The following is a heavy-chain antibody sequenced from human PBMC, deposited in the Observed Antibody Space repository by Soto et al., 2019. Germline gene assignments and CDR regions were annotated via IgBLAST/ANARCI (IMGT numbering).Heavy chain of an antibody. CDR1: GFTFSSYW. CDR2: IKSKTDGGTT. V-gene: IGHV3-15*07. D-gene: IGHD3-22*01. CDR3: TTAGGSGYYSPPYYYYGMDV. J-gene: IGHJ6*02. Sequence: EVQLVESGGGLVQPGGSLRLSCAASGFTFSSYWMHWVRQAPGKGLVWVSRIKSKTDGGTTDYAAPVKGRFTISRDDSKNTLYLQMNSLKTEDTAVYYCTTAGGSGYYSPPYYYYGMDVWGQGTTVTVSS.